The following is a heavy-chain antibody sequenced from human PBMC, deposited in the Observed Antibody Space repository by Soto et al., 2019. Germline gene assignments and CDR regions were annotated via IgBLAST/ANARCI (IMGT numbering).Heavy chain of an antibody. J-gene: IGHJ5*02. D-gene: IGHD2-2*01. CDR1: GYTFPGDY. CDR2: INPSGGST. Sequence: GASVKGAWTAAGYTFPGDYGRWVRQDHGQGLEWMGIINPSGGSTSYAQKFQGRVTMTRDTSTSTVYMELSSLRSEDTAVYYCSYCSSTSCSFEPWFDPWGQGTLVTVSS. CDR3: SYCSSTSCSFEPWFDP. V-gene: IGHV1-46*01.